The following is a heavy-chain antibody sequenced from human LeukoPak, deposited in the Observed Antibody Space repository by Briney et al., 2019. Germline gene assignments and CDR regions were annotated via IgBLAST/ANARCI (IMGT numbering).Heavy chain of an antibody. V-gene: IGHV3-21*01. D-gene: IGHD2-2*01. CDR3: ARVIGSCGYTRCYSHSDY. CDR2: ISNSSSYI. Sequence: GGSLRLSCAASGFTFSSYSMHWVRQAPGKGLEWVSSISNSSSYIYYADSVKGRFTISRDNAKNSLYLQMNSLRAEDTAVYYCARVIGSCGYTRCYSHSDYWGRGALVTVSS. CDR1: GFTFSSYS. J-gene: IGHJ4*02.